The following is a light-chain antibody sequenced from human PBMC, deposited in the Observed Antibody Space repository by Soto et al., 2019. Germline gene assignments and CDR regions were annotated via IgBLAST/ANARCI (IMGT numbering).Light chain of an antibody. CDR3: SSFAGSNTYV. CDR1: SRYVGAYDY. CDR2: EIN. Sequence: QSLLTQPPPASGSPGQSATISCTGTSRYVGAYDYFSWYRQHPGKAPELMVYEINKLPSGVPDRFSGSKSGNTASLTVSGLQAEDEADYYCSSFAGSNTYVFGSGTKV. J-gene: IGLJ1*01. V-gene: IGLV2-8*01.